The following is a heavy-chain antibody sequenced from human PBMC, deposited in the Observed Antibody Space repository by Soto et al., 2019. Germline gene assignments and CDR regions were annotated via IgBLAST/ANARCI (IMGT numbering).Heavy chain of an antibody. CDR2: ISSSSSTT. CDR1: GFTFSSYA. D-gene: IGHD4-17*01. J-gene: IGHJ6*02. V-gene: IGHV3-48*02. Sequence: GGSLRLSCAASGFTFSSYAMSWVRQAPGKGLEWVSYISSSSSTTYYADSVKGRFTISRDNAKNSLYLQMNSLRDEDTAVYYCARDILPFTYGEVKLGYYGMDVWGQGTTVTVSS. CDR3: ARDILPFTYGEVKLGYYGMDV.